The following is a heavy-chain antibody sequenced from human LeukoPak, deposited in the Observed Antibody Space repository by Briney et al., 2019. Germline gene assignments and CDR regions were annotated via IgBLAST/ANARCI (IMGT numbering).Heavy chain of an antibody. Sequence: HPGGTLRLSCAASGFTFSSYCMHWVRQAPGKGLVWVSRIKSDGSSTSYADSVKGRFTISRDNAKNTLYLQMNSLRAEDTAVYYCARGGTYSFDYWGRGTLVTVSS. D-gene: IGHD1-26*01. CDR1: GFTFSSYC. J-gene: IGHJ4*02. V-gene: IGHV3-74*01. CDR2: IKSDGSST. CDR3: ARGGTYSFDY.